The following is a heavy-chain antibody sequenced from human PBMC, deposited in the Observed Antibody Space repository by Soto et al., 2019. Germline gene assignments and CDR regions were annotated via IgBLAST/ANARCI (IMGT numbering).Heavy chain of an antibody. CDR2: ISSNSSTI. CDR3: ARDLFPGSFDY. J-gene: IGHJ4*02. V-gene: IGHV3-48*01. D-gene: IGHD3-10*01. Sequence: GGSLRLSCAASGFTFSSYSMNWVRQAPGKGLEWVSYISSNSSTIYYADSVKGRFTISRDNAKNSLYLQMNSLRAEDTAVYYCARDLFPGSFDYWGQGTLVTVSS. CDR1: GFTFSSYS.